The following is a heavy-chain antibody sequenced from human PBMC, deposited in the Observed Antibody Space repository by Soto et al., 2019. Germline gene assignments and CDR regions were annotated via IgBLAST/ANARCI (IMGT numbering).Heavy chain of an antibody. V-gene: IGHV3-23*01. CDR3: AKDKVTMVRGVIFHYGMDV. CDR1: GFTFSSYA. J-gene: IGHJ6*02. Sequence: EVQLLESGGGLVQPGGSLRLSCAASGFTFSSYAMSWVRQAPGKGLEWVSAISGSGGSTYYADSVKGRFTISRDNSKNTMYLQMNSLRAEDTAVYYCAKDKVTMVRGVIFHYGMDVWGQGTTVTVSS. CDR2: ISGSGGST. D-gene: IGHD3-10*01.